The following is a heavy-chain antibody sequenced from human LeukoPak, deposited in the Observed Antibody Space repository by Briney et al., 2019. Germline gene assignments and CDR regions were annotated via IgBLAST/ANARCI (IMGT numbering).Heavy chain of an antibody. J-gene: IGHJ5*01. V-gene: IGHV1-2*02. CDR2: INPNSAGT. CDR3: ARAAWSATSKFDS. Sequence: GALVKVSCKASGYTFTDYYLHWLRQDPGQGLEWVGWINPNSAGTEYAQEFQGRVTMTRDTSNSTAYMELSRLRPDDTAVYYCARAAWSATSKFDSWGQGTRVTVSS. D-gene: IGHD6-13*01. CDR1: GYTFTDYY.